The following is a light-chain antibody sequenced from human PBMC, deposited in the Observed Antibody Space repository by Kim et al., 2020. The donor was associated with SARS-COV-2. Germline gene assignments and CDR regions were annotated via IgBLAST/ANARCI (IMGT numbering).Light chain of an antibody. V-gene: IGKV3-20*01. J-gene: IGKJ5*01. CDR3: QQYGSSST. CDR1: QSFSSSY. Sequence: LSPGERATLSCRASQSFSSSYLAWYQQKPGQAPRLLIYGASSRATGIPDRFSGSGSGTDFTLTISRLEPEDFAVYYCQQYGSSSTFGQGTRLEIK. CDR2: GAS.